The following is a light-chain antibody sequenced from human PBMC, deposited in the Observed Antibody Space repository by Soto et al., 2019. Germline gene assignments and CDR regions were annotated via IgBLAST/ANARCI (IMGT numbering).Light chain of an antibody. Sequence: IVMTQSPATLSVSPGERATLSCRASQSVGSDLAWYQHRPGQPPRLLIYGASTRATGIPGRFSGSGSGTEFTLTISSLQSEDFAVYFCQQYNNWPPWTFGQGTKVDIK. CDR1: QSVGSD. CDR3: QQYNNWPPWT. J-gene: IGKJ1*01. CDR2: GAS. V-gene: IGKV3-15*01.